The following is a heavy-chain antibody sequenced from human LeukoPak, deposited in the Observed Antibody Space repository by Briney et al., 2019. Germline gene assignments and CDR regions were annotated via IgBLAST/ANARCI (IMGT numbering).Heavy chain of an antibody. CDR2: FYHGGST. Sequence: SETLSLTCTVSGYSISTGYYWDWIRQPPGKGLEWIGTFYHGGSTYYNPSLKSRVTISVDTSKNQFSLKLSSVTAADTAVYYCARALYTMIVGVGAFDIWGKGTMVTVSS. CDR1: GYSISTGYY. D-gene: IGHD3-22*01. J-gene: IGHJ3*02. CDR3: ARALYTMIVGVGAFDI. V-gene: IGHV4-38-2*02.